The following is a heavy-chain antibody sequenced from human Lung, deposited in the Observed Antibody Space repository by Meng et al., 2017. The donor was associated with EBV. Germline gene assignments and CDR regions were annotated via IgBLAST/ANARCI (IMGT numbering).Heavy chain of an antibody. D-gene: IGHD2-15*01. CDR3: ASGTPGRSYCDY. CDR2: FVNYVDT. Sequence: QVHLLPSGPGLKTPGALVRVSCKASCYTFGSYGICWVRQAPGQGLEWMGWFVNYVDTYPAPKFQGRVTMTTDTHTNTAFMELRSLTSDDTAVYYCASGTPGRSYCDYWGQGTLVTVSS. CDR1: CYTFGSYG. V-gene: IGHV1-18*01. J-gene: IGHJ4*02.